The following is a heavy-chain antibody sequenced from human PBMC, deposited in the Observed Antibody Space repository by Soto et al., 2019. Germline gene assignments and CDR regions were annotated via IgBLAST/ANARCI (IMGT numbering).Heavy chain of an antibody. J-gene: IGHJ4*02. CDR2: IYYSGST. V-gene: IGHV4-31*03. CDR3: ARAQTSLWLGELPIPGFDY. D-gene: IGHD3-10*01. CDR1: GGSISSGGYY. Sequence: SETLSLTCTVSGGSISSGGYYWSWIRQHPGKGLEWIGYIYYSGSTYYNPSLKSRVTISVDTSKNQFSLKLSSVTAADTAVYYCARAQTSLWLGELPIPGFDYWGQGTLVTVSS.